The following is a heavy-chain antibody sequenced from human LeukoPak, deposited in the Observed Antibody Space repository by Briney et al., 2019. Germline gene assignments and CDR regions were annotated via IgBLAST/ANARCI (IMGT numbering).Heavy chain of an antibody. Sequence: SETLSLTCTVSGGSVNSGIYYWSWIRQPPGKGLEWIGYVYYTGSTNYNPSLKSRLTISVDTSKNQFSLRLSSVTAADTAVYYCARDRSYYDSSGFYKYAFDIWGQGTVVTVSS. D-gene: IGHD3-22*01. J-gene: IGHJ3*02. V-gene: IGHV4-61*01. CDR2: VYYTGST. CDR1: GGSVNSGIYY. CDR3: ARDRSYYDSSGFYKYAFDI.